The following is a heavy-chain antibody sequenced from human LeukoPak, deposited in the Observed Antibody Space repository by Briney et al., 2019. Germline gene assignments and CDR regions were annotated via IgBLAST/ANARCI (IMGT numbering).Heavy chain of an antibody. CDR3: AKVEQQWLDHTPLDY. Sequence: PGGSLRLSCAASRFIFSAYTMNWVRQAPGKGLEWVSAISGSGGSTYYADSVKGRFTISRDNSKNTLYLQMNSLRAEDTAVYYCAKVEQQWLDHTPLDYWGQGTLVTVSS. V-gene: IGHV3-23*01. J-gene: IGHJ4*02. CDR1: RFIFSAYT. D-gene: IGHD6-19*01. CDR2: ISGSGGST.